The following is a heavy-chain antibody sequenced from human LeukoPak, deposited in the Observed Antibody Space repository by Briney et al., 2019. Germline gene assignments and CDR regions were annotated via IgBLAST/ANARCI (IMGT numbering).Heavy chain of an antibody. CDR3: ARCPPGYYYYYMDV. CDR1: GGSISSSSYY. Sequence: ASETLSLTCTVSGGSISSSSYYWGWIRQPPGKGLEWIGSIYYSGSTYYNPSLKSRVTISVDTSKNQFSLKLSSVTAADTAVYYCARCPPGYYYYYMDVWGKGTTVTVSS. CDR2: IYYSGST. D-gene: IGHD5/OR15-5a*01. V-gene: IGHV4-39*07. J-gene: IGHJ6*03.